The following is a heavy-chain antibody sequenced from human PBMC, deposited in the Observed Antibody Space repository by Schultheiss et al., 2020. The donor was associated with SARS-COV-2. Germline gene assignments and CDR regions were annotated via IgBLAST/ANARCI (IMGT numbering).Heavy chain of an antibody. CDR3: ARVLFPTSGTIRDPYYSYYYGMDV. J-gene: IGHJ6*02. CDR1: GYTFTSYG. Sequence: ASVKVSCKASGYTFTSYGITWVRQAPGQGLEWMGWISAYNGNTNYAQMLQGRVTMTTDTSTSTAYMELRSLRSDDTAVYYCARVLFPTSGTIRDPYYSYYYGMDVWGPGTTVTVSS. D-gene: IGHD1-26*01. V-gene: IGHV1-18*04. CDR2: ISAYNGNT.